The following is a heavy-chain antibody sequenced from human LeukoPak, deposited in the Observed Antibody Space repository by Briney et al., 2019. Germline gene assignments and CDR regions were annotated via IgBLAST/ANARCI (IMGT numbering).Heavy chain of an antibody. CDR3: ASLWPYQLSAFDI. CDR2: INHSGST. CDR1: GGSFSGYY. V-gene: IGHV4-34*01. J-gene: IGHJ3*02. D-gene: IGHD2-2*01. Sequence: SETLSLTCAVYGGSFSGYYWSWIRQPPGKGLEWIGEINHSGSTNYNPSLKSRVTISVDTSKNQSSLKLSPVTAADTAVYYCASLWPYQLSAFDIWGQGTLVTVSS.